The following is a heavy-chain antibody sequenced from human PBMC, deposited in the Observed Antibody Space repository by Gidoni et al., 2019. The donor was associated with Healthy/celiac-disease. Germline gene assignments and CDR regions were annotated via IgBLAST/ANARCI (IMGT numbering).Heavy chain of an antibody. V-gene: IGHV3-66*02. CDR1: GFTVSSNY. CDR2: IYSGGST. CDR3: ASLYYGSGSYYDY. J-gene: IGHJ4*02. Sequence: EVQLVESGGGLVQPGGSLRLSCAASGFTVSSNYMSWVRQAPGKGLEWVSVIYSGGSTYYADSVKGRFTISRDNSKNTLYLQMNSLRAEDTAVYYCASLYYGSGSYYDYWGQGTLVTVSS. D-gene: IGHD3-10*01.